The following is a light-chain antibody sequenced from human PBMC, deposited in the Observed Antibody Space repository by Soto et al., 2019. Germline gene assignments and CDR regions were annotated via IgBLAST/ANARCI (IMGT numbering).Light chain of an antibody. Sequence: QSVLTQPASVSGSPGQSITISCTGTSSDVGSYNLVSWYQQHPGKAPKLMIYEGSKRPSGVSNRFSGSKSGTSASLAISGLRPEDEADYYCAAWDDSMTSYVFGTGTKVTV. CDR2: EGS. CDR3: AAWDDSMTSYV. V-gene: IGLV2-14*02. J-gene: IGLJ1*01. CDR1: SSDVGSYNL.